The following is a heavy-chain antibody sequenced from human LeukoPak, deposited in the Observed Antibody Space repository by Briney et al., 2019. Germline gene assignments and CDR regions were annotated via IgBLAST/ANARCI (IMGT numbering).Heavy chain of an antibody. J-gene: IGHJ4*02. CDR1: GGSISNYY. D-gene: IGHD3-10*02. CDR3: ARHSYSVPHYFDY. V-gene: IGHV4-59*08. Sequence: SETLSLTCTVSGGSISNYYWSWIRQPPGKELEWIAFIYYSGNAHYNPSLKSRVTISVDTSKNQFSLRVTSVTAADTAVYYCARHSYSVPHYFDYWGQGTLVTVSS. CDR2: IYYSGNA.